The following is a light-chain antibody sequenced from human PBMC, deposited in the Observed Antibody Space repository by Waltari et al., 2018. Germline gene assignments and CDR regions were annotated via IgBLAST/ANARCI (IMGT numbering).Light chain of an antibody. CDR1: NSNIGARPD. J-gene: IGLJ3*02. CDR3: QSYDSSLSGVL. Sequence: QSVLTQPPSVSEAPGQMVTIPCPGTNSNIGARPDVHRYQQVPGEAPRLLIYRDNNRPSGVPDRFSGSKSGTSASLAITGLQPEDEAHYYCQSYDSSLSGVLFGGGTKLTVL. V-gene: IGLV1-40*01. CDR2: RDN.